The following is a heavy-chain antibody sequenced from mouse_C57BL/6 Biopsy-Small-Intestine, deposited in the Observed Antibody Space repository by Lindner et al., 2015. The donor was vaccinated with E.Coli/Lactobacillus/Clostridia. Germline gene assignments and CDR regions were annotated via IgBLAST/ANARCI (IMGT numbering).Heavy chain of an antibody. V-gene: IGHV1-85*01. CDR3: ARIALDGYSSGWYARNWFDP. CDR1: GYTFTNYG. D-gene: IGHD2-14*01. Sequence: SVKVSCKASGYTFTNYGISWVRQAPGQGLEWLGWISAYNGKTEYAQNFQGRVTMTTDSSTTTAYMELESLRSDDTAVYYCARIALDGYSSGWYARNWFDPWGQGTLVTVSS. J-gene: IGHJ4*01. CDR2: ISAYNGKT.